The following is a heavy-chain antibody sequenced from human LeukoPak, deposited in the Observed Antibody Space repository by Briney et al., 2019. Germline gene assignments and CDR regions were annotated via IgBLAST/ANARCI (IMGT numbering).Heavy chain of an antibody. CDR3: ARGGSGSYAVDP. CDR1: GGSISSGDYY. D-gene: IGHD3-10*01. Sequence: SQTLSLTCTVSGGSISSGDYYWSWIRQPPGKGLGWIGYIYYSGSTYYNPSLKSRVTISVDTSKNQFSLKLSSVTAADTAVYYCARGGSGSYAVDPWGQGTLVTVSS. CDR2: IYYSGST. J-gene: IGHJ5*02. V-gene: IGHV4-30-4*01.